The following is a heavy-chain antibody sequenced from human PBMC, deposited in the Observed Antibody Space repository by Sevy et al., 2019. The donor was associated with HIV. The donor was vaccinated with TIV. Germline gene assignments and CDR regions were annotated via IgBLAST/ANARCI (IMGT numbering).Heavy chain of an antibody. D-gene: IGHD3-22*01. J-gene: IGHJ4*02. CDR1: GFTFSSYA. V-gene: IGHV3-23*01. CDR2: ISGSGGST. Sequence: GGSLRLSCAASGFTFSSYAMSWVRQAPGKGLEWVSAISGSGGSTYYADSVKGRFTISRDNSKNTLYLQMNSLRAEDTAVYYCAKDRPTYYYDSSGWAFDYWGQGTLVTVPS. CDR3: AKDRPTYYYDSSGWAFDY.